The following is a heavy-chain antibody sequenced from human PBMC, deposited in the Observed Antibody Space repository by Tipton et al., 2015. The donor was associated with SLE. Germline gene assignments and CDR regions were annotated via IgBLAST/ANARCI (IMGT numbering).Heavy chain of an antibody. CDR3: ARHDRGLRVAAADTSFNWFDP. V-gene: IGHV4-59*08. CDR1: GGSINNYY. CDR2: IYYGGST. Sequence: TLSLTCSVSGGSINNYYWSWIRQPPGKGLEWIGYIYYGGSTNYNPSLKSRVTISVDTSKNQFSLKLSSVTAADTAVYYCARHDRGLRVAAADTSFNWFDPWGQGTLVTVSS. J-gene: IGHJ5*02. D-gene: IGHD6-13*01.